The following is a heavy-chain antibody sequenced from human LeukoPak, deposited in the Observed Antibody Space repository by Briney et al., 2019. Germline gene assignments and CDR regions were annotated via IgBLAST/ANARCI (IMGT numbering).Heavy chain of an antibody. J-gene: IGHJ4*02. CDR1: GYPFTGYY. Sequence: VASVKVSCKASGYPFTGYYIHWMRQAPGQGLEWMGWINPNTGGTNYAQKFQGRVTMTRDTSISTAYMEVNRLRSDDTALYYCARGFDWLEYYFDYWGQGTLVTVSS. CDR2: INPNTGGT. V-gene: IGHV1-2*02. D-gene: IGHD3-9*01. CDR3: ARGFDWLEYYFDY.